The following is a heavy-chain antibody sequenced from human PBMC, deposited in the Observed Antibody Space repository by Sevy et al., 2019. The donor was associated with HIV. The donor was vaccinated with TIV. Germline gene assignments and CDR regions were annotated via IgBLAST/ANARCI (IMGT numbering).Heavy chain of an antibody. D-gene: IGHD5-12*01. J-gene: IGHJ5*02. CDR1: GGPISSYY. Sequence: LSLTCSVSGGPISSYYWRWIRQPPGKRLEWIGYIHYSGSTNYNPSLNSRLTISVDTSKNQFSLRLTSVTAADTAVYYCARAPPVRSGDDSLNWFDPWGQGILVTVSS. CDR3: ARAPPVRSGDDSLNWFDP. CDR2: IHYSGST. V-gene: IGHV4-59*01.